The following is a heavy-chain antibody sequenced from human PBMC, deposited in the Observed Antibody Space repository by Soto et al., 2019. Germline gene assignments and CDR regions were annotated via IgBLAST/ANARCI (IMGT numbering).Heavy chain of an antibody. CDR2: ISSNDEE. Sequence: QVTLKKSGPVLVRPTETLTLTCTVSGFSLSNARMGVSWIRQPPGKALEWLAHISSNDEESYSTSLNSRLTISKDTSKSQVVLTMTNMDPVDTATYYCARFLYFGDLLYNWFDPWGQGTLVTVSS. J-gene: IGHJ5*02. V-gene: IGHV2-26*01. D-gene: IGHD3-10*01. CDR1: GFSLSNARMG. CDR3: ARFLYFGDLLYNWFDP.